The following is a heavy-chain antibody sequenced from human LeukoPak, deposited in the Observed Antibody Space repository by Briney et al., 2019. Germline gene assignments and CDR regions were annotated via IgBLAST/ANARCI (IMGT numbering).Heavy chain of an antibody. V-gene: IGHV4-34*01. Sequence: PSETLSLTCAVYGWSFNDHYWNWIRQPPGKGLEWIAIIYQTGTTYYNPSLKSRVTISLDMSKNQFSLKLTSVTAEDTAVYYCARYIMGAIKFDTWGQGTLVIVSS. CDR3: ARYIMGAIKFDT. D-gene: IGHD5-12*01. CDR2: IYQTGTT. J-gene: IGHJ5*02. CDR1: GWSFNDHY.